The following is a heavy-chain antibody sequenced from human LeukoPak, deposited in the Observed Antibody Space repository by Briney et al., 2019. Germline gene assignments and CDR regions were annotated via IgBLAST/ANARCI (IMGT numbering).Heavy chain of an antibody. CDR1: GDSISSGAFY. V-gene: IGHV4-31*03. CDR2: IYYSGSP. D-gene: IGHD2-15*01. Sequence: SQTLSLTCTVSGDSISSGAFYWSWIRQHPGKGLEWIGYIYYSGSPYYNPSLKSRVTISVDTSKNQLSLRLTSVTAADTAVYYCARDRLDCSGGTCFPGFFQDWGQGTLVTVSS. CDR3: ARDRLDCSGGTCFPGFFQD. J-gene: IGHJ1*01.